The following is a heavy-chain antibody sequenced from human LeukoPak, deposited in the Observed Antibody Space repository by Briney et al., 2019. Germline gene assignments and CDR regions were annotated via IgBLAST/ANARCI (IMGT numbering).Heavy chain of an antibody. CDR2: INHSGST. CDR3: ARNARRYCSSTSCYDVLSWFDP. J-gene: IGHJ5*02. CDR1: GGSFSGYY. V-gene: IGHV4-34*01. Sequence: SETLSLTCAVYGGSFSGYYWSWIRQPPGKGLEWIGEINHSGSTNYNPSLKSRVTISVDTSKNQFSLKLSSVTAADTAVYYCARNARRYCSSTSCYDVLSWFDPWGQGTLVTVSS. D-gene: IGHD2-2*01.